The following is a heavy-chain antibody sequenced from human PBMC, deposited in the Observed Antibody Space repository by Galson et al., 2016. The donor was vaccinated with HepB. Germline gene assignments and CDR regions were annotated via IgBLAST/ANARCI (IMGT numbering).Heavy chain of an antibody. Sequence: SLRLSCAASGFTFSPYLMHWVRQAPGKGLVWVSQINTDGTITTYADSVKGRFTSSRDNAKNTLYLQMNSLRPEDTGVYYCAREDDWNPFDFWGQGTLVTVSS. J-gene: IGHJ4*02. CDR2: INTDGTIT. CDR3: AREDDWNPFDF. D-gene: IGHD1-1*01. V-gene: IGHV3-74*01. CDR1: GFTFSPYL.